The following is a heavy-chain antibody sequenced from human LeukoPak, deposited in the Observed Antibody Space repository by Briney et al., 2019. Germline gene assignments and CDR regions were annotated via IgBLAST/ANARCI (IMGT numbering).Heavy chain of an antibody. J-gene: IGHJ6*02. CDR1: GYIFTSYW. Sequence: GESLKISCKGSGYIFTSYWIGWVRQMPGKGLEWMGIIYPGDSDTRYSPSFQGQVTISADKSISTAYLRWSSLKASDTAMYYCARSAGRTGGGMDVRGQGTTVTVSS. D-gene: IGHD3/OR15-3a*01. CDR3: ARSAGRTGGGMDV. V-gene: IGHV5-51*01. CDR2: IYPGDSDT.